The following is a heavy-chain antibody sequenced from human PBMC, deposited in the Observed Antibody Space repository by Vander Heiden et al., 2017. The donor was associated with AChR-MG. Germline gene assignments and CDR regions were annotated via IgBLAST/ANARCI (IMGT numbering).Heavy chain of an antibody. D-gene: IGHD1-26*01. Sequence: QVQLVQSGAEVKRPGSSVKVSCKTSGGTLTSYSINWVRQAPGQGLEWMGRIIPILGLPYYAQTFQDRLTITADKATKTTYMELSSLRSEDTAIYFCARGLEGSIGHYFDSWGQGTLITVAS. V-gene: IGHV1-69*04. CDR1: GGTLTSYS. CDR2: IIPILGLP. J-gene: IGHJ4*02. CDR3: ARGLEGSIGHYFDS.